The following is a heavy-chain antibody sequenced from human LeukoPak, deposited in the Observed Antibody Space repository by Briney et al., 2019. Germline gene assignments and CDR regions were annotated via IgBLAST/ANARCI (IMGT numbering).Heavy chain of an antibody. V-gene: IGHV3-23*01. CDR1: GFTFNSYA. Sequence: GGSLRLSCGASGFTFNSYAMSWVRQAPGKGLEWVSVISGSGGGTYYADSVKGRFTISRANSKNRLFLQMNSLRPEDTAVYYCAKVTNYYYAMDVWGQGTTVTVSS. CDR2: ISGSGGGT. CDR3: AKVTNYYYAMDV. J-gene: IGHJ6*02.